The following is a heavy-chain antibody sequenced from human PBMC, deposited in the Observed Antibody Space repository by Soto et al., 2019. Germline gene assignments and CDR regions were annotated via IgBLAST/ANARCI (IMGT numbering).Heavy chain of an antibody. CDR3: ARVRVIRGVIPSHFGL. CDR1: GGTFNSYG. CDR2: IIPLYVTE. D-gene: IGHD3-10*01. V-gene: IGHV1-69*06. Sequence: QAHLAQSGAEVKKPGSSVTVSCKASGGTFNSYGISWVRQAPGQGLDGMVVIIPLYVTENYVQKFQGRVSITADKTTSTAYMNINSLRSDDTAVYYCARVRVIRGVIPSHFGLWGQGTQVTVSS. J-gene: IGHJ4*02.